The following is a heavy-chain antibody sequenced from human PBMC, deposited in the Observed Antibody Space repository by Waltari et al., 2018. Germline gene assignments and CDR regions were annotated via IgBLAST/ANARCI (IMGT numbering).Heavy chain of an antibody. Sequence: QVQLVESGGGVVQPGGSLRLSCAASAFPFHTYGMHWVRQGPGKGLEWVAFIRYDGSSQYYADSVKGRFTISRDNSKNTLNLQMNSLRADDTAVYFCARRTGAYFMDVWGKGTTVTVSS. CDR2: IRYDGSSQ. J-gene: IGHJ6*03. CDR3: ARRTGAYFMDV. D-gene: IGHD7-27*01. V-gene: IGHV3-30*02. CDR1: AFPFHTYG.